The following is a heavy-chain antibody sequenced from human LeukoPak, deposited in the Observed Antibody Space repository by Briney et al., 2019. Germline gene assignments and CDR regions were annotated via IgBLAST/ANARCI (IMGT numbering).Heavy chain of an antibody. CDR2: IKSKTDGGTT. Sequence: GGTLRLSCAASGFTFSSYGMSWVRQAPGKGLEWVGRIKSKTDGGTTHYAAPVKGRFTISRDDSRNTLYLQMNSLKTEDTAVYYCVTDLDDTPIDYWGQGTLVTVSS. V-gene: IGHV3-15*01. J-gene: IGHJ4*02. CDR3: VTDLDDTPIDY. D-gene: IGHD3-22*01. CDR1: GFTFSSYG.